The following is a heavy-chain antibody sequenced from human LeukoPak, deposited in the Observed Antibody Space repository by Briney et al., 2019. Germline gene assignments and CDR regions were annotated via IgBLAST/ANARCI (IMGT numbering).Heavy chain of an antibody. V-gene: IGHV3-23*01. D-gene: IGHD3-9*01. CDR2: ISGSGGST. CDR1: GFTFSSYA. CDR3: AKADYDILTGYSYFDY. J-gene: IGHJ4*02. Sequence: AGGSLRLSCAVYGFTFSSYAMSWVRQAPGKGLEWVSAISGSGGSTYYADSVKGRFTISRDNSKNTLSLQMNSLRAEDTAVYYCAKADYDILTGYSYFDYWGQGTLVTVSS.